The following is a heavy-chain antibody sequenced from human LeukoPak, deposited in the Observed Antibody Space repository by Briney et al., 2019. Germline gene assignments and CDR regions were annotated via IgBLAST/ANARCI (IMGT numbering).Heavy chain of an antibody. CDR3: AKDPQYDFWSGYSDY. V-gene: IGHV3-23*01. CDR1: EFTFANYA. CDR2: ISGSGGST. D-gene: IGHD3-3*01. J-gene: IGHJ4*02. Sequence: GGSLRLSCAASEFTFANYAMSWVRQAPGKGLEWVSAISGSGGSTYYADSVKGRFTISRDNSKNTLYLQMNSLRAEDTAVYYCAKDPQYDFWSGYSDYWGQGTLVTVSS.